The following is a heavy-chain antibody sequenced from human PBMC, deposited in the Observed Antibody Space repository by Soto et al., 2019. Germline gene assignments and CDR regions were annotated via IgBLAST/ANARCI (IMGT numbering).Heavy chain of an antibody. CDR1: GFIFDDYG. CDR3: AKDWDNYGFNHGGFHS. D-gene: IGHD4-17*01. Sequence: GGSLRLSCAASGFIFDDYGMHWVRQGPWKGLEWVAGISRDSGRTGYADSVKGRFTISRDNAKNSLSLQMNSLRGEDTAFYYCAKDWDNYGFNHGGFHSWGQGNLVTVSS. J-gene: IGHJ4*02. CDR2: ISRDSGRT. V-gene: IGHV3-9*01.